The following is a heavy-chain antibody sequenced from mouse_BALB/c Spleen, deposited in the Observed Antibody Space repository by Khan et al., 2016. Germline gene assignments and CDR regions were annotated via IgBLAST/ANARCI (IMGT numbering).Heavy chain of an antibody. CDR1: GYSITSDYA. V-gene: IGHV3-2*02. D-gene: IGHD4-1*01. CDR2: ISYSGST. CDR3: ASNWDRGYYFDY. Sequence: EVQLVESGPGLVKPSQSLSLTCTVTGYSITSDYAWNWIRQFPGNKLEWMGYISYSGSTSYNPSLKSRISITRDTSKNQFFLQLNSVTTEDTATYYCASNWDRGYYFDYWGQGTTLTVSS. J-gene: IGHJ2*01.